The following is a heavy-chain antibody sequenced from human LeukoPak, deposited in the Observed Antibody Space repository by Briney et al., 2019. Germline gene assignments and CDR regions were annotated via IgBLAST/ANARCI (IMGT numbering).Heavy chain of an antibody. CDR2: ISNTGGST. CDR1: GFSFNTYA. J-gene: IGHJ4*02. D-gene: IGHD2-15*01. V-gene: IGHV3-23*01. CDR3: AQQVGYCSSGSCYFAY. Sequence: GGSLRLSCAASGFSFNTYAMSWVRQAPGKGLEWVSAISNTGGSTYYADSVKGRFTISRDKSKNTLSLQMNSLRAEDTAVYYCAQQVGYCSSGSCYFAYWGQGTLVTVSS.